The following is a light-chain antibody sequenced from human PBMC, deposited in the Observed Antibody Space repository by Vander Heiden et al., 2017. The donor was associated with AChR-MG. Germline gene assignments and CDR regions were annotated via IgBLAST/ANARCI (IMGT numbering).Light chain of an antibody. J-gene: IGLJ3*02. Sequence: QSVLTQPPSVSAAPGQKVSISCFGSSSNIGDNYVSWYQQLPGTAPKLLVFDDKRASGIPDRFSGSKSGTPATLDITGLQTADEADYYCGTWDSSLTAGVFGGGTKLTVL. CDR2: DD. V-gene: IGLV1-51*01. CDR3: GTWDSSLTAGV. CDR1: SSNIGDNY.